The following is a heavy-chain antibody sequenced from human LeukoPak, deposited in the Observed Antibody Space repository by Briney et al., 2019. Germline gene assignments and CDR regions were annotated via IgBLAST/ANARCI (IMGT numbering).Heavy chain of an antibody. CDR2: ISAYNGNT. J-gene: IGHJ4*02. CDR3: AIHYYYYDSSGHFDY. Sequence: GASVRVSCKASGYTFTSYGISWVRQAPGQGLEWMGWISAYNGNTNYAQKLQGRVTMTTDTSTSTAYMELRSLRSDDTAVYYCAIHYYYYDSSGHFDYWGQGTLVTVSS. CDR1: GYTFTSYG. V-gene: IGHV1-18*01. D-gene: IGHD3-22*01.